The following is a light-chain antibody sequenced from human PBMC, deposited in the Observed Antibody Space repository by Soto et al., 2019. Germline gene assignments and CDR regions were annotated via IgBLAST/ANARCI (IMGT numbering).Light chain of an antibody. CDR1: SYNIGNNY. CDR3: GTWDSSLSAVV. CDR2: DNN. J-gene: IGLJ2*01. V-gene: IGLV1-51*01. Sequence: QSALTQPPSVSAAPGQKVTISCSGSSYNIGNNYVSWYQQLPGTAPKLLIYDNNKRPSGIPDRFSGSKSGTPATLGITGLQTGDEADYYCGTWDSSLSAVVFGGGTQLTVL.